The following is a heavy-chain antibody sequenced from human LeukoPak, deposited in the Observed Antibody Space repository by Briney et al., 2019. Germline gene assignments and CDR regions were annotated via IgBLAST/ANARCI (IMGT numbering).Heavy chain of an antibody. Sequence: GGSLRLSCVGSGFTFRSHAMSWVRQAPEKGLEFVSGIYENGGTTYYADSVKGRISISRDNSKNTLYLQMDSLRGEDTAVYYCAKDFRIGYSAHFDYWGQGALVTVSS. D-gene: IGHD2-21*01. CDR2: IYENGGTT. CDR1: GFTFRSHA. CDR3: AKDFRIGYSAHFDY. V-gene: IGHV3-23*01. J-gene: IGHJ4*02.